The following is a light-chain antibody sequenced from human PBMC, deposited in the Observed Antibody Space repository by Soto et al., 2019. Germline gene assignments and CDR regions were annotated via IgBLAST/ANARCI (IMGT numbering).Light chain of an antibody. CDR1: SSDVGGYNY. CDR3: SSYTSSSTLYV. CDR2: EVS. V-gene: IGLV2-14*01. Sequence: SAVTQPASVSGSPGQSITISCTGTSSDVGGYNYVSWYQQHPGKAPKLMIYEVSNRPSGVSNRFSGSKSGNTASLTISGLQAEDEADYYCSSYTSSSTLYVFGTGTKVTVL. J-gene: IGLJ1*01.